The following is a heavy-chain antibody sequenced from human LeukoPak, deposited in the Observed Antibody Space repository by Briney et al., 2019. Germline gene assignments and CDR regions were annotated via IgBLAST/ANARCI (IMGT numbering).Heavy chain of an antibody. CDR2: ISYDGSNK. D-gene: IGHD3-22*01. CDR1: GFTFSSYG. J-gene: IGHJ6*02. Sequence: SGGSLRLSCAASGFTFSSYGMHWVRQAPGKGLEWVAVISYDGSNKYYADSVKGRFTISRDNSKNTLYLQMNSLRAEDTAVYYCAKVLQTSNRVFSNYYDSSGYYFGMDVWGQGTTVTVSS. V-gene: IGHV3-30*18. CDR3: AKVLQTSNRVFSNYYDSSGYYFGMDV.